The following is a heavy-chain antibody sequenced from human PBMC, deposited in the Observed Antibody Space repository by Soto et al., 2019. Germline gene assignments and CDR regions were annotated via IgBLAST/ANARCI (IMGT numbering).Heavy chain of an antibody. Sequence: SETLSLTCAGSGGAISSSNWWSWVRQPPGKGLEWIGEIYHSGSTNYNPSLKSRVTISVDKSKNQFSLKLSSVTAADTAVYYCARDHTSGDSSGYPYWGQGTLVTVSS. J-gene: IGHJ4*02. CDR3: ARDHTSGDSSGYPY. V-gene: IGHV4-4*02. CDR1: GGAISSSNW. D-gene: IGHD3-22*01. CDR2: IYHSGST.